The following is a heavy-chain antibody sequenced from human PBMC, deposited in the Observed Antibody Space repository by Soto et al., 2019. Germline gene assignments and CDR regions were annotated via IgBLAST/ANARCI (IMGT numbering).Heavy chain of an antibody. D-gene: IGHD5-18*01. CDR2: INHSGST. CDR3: ARVLGRGGGFSYGTDY. CDR1: GGSFSGYY. V-gene: IGHV4-34*01. Sequence: PSETLSLTCAVYGGSFSGYYWSWIRQPPGKGLEWIGEINHSGSTNYNPSLKSRVTISVDTSKNQFSLKLSSVTAADTAVYYCARVLGRGGGFSYGTDYWGQGTLVTVSS. J-gene: IGHJ4*02.